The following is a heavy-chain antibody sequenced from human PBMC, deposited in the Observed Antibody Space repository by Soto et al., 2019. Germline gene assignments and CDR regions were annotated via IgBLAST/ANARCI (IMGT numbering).Heavy chain of an antibody. J-gene: IGHJ2*01. CDR3: ARTIAAAGGRRYFDL. Sequence: QVQLVESGGGLVKPGGSLRLSCAASGFTFSDYYMSWIRQAPGKGLEWVSYISSSSSYTNYADSVKGRFTISRDNAMNSLYLQMDSLRAEDTALYYCARTIAAAGGRRYFDLWGRGTLVTVSS. CDR1: GFTFSDYY. V-gene: IGHV3-11*05. CDR2: ISSSSSYT. D-gene: IGHD6-13*01.